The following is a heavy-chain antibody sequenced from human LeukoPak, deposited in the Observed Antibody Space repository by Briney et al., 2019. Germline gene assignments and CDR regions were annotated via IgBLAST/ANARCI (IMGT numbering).Heavy chain of an antibody. CDR3: ARDLYYYGSGSYRAFDI. Sequence: SETLSLTCTVSGGSVSSGSYYWSWIQQPPGKGLEWIGYIYYSGSTNYNPSLKSRVTISVDTSKNQFSLKLSSVTAADTAVYYCARDLYYYGSGSYRAFDIWGQGTMVTVSS. CDR1: GGSVSSGSYY. CDR2: IYYSGST. D-gene: IGHD3-10*01. J-gene: IGHJ3*02. V-gene: IGHV4-61*01.